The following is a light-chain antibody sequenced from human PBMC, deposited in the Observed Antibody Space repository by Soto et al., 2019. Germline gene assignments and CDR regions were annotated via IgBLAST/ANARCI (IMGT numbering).Light chain of an antibody. CDR1: NSNIGSNS. CDR3: AAWDDSVKGVV. CDR2: TNN. V-gene: IGLV1-44*01. Sequence: QSVLTQPPSASGTPGQRVTSSCSGSNSNIGSNSVNWYQQLPGTAPKLLIYTNNQRPSGVPDRFSGSKSGTSASLAISGLHSEDEADYFCAAWDDSVKGVVFGGGTELTVL. J-gene: IGLJ2*01.